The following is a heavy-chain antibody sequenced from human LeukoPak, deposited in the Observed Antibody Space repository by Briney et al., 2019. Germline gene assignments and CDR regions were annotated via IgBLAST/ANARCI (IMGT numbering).Heavy chain of an antibody. Sequence: SETLSLTCTVSGGSISSSSYYWGWIRQPPGKGLEWIGSIFYSGGTYYNPSLKSRVTISVDTSKNQPSLRLTSVTAADTALYYCARHRGFDYWGQGTLVTVSS. CDR3: ARHRGFDY. D-gene: IGHD1-26*01. CDR2: IFYSGGT. CDR1: GGSISSSSYY. V-gene: IGHV4-39*01. J-gene: IGHJ4*02.